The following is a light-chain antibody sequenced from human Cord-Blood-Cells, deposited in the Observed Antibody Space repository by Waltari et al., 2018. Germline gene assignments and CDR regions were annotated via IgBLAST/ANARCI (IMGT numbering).Light chain of an antibody. V-gene: IGKV3-20*01. J-gene: IGKJ4*01. CDR2: GAS. CDR1: QSVSSSY. Sequence: EIVLTQSPGTLSLSPGERATLSCRASQSVSSSYLAWYQQKPGQAPRLRIYGASSRATGIPDRFSGSGSGTDFTITISILEPEDFAVYYCQQYGSSPLTFGGGTKVEIK. CDR3: QQYGSSPLT.